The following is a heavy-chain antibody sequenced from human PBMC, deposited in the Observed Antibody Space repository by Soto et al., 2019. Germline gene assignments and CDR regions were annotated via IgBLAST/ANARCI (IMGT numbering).Heavy chain of an antibody. D-gene: IGHD3-22*01. CDR3: ARPRYDGSGTPFDH. CDR2: INGDGKTA. Sequence: GGSLRLSCAASGFTFSSYWMHWVRQAPGKGLVWVSGINGDGKTATYADSVKGRFIISRDNAKNILYLQMSSLTAEDTAVYYCARPRYDGSGTPFDHWGQGSLVTVSS. J-gene: IGHJ4*02. CDR1: GFTFSSYW. V-gene: IGHV3-74*01.